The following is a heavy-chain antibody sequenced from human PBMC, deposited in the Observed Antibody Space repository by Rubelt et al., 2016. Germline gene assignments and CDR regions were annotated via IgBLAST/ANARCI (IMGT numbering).Heavy chain of an antibody. Sequence: KPGGSLRLSCAASGFTVGSYYMNWVRQGPGKGLEWVSGIQSGGATYYADSVKGRFTISRDNAKNSLYLQLNSLRGEDTAVYYCTRDRYGGSDYWGRGILVTV. CDR3: TRDRYGGSDY. J-gene: IGHJ4*02. D-gene: IGHD1-26*01. CDR1: GFTVGSYY. V-gene: IGHV3-69-1*01. CDR2: IQSGGAT.